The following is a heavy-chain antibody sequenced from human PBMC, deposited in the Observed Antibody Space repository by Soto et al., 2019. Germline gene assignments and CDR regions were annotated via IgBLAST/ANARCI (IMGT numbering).Heavy chain of an antibody. CDR2: IKSKTDGGTT. J-gene: IGHJ4*01. V-gene: IGHV3-15*07. Sequence: GGGLRISRAASGFTFTNARVKWVRPAPGKGLEWVGRIKSKTDGGTTDYAEPVKGRFAISRDDSNNMVYLQMNSLKIEDTAVYYCTTDSYSTIIIVRFDYWGHGTLVTVSS. D-gene: IGHD3-22*01. CDR3: TTDSYSTIIIVRFDY. CDR1: GFTFTNAR.